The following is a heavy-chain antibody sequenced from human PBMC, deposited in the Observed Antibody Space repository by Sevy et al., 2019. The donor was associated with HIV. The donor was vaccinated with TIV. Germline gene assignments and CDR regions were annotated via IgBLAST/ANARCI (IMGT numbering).Heavy chain of an antibody. CDR2: ISYDGSNK. CDR3: ARDHPMRGVANKRYYYYGMDV. V-gene: IGHV3-30-3*01. CDR1: GFTFSSYA. J-gene: IGHJ6*02. D-gene: IGHD3-10*01. Sequence: GGSLRLSCAASGFTFSSYAMHWVRQAPGKGLEWVAVISYDGSNKYYADSVKGRFTISRDNSKNTLYLQMNSLRAEETAVYYCARDHPMRGVANKRYYYYGMDVWGQGTTVTVSS.